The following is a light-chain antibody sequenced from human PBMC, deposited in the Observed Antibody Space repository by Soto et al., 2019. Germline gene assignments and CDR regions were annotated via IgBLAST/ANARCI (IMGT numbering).Light chain of an antibody. CDR2: GAS. CDR1: QSVSSK. Sequence: EIVMTQSPATLSVSPGERATLSCRASQSVSSKLAWYQQKPGQAPRLLIYGASTRATGIPARFSGSGSGTEFTLTISSLQSEDFAVYYCQQYINWPRTFGQGTKVAIK. V-gene: IGKV3-15*01. J-gene: IGKJ1*01. CDR3: QQYINWPRT.